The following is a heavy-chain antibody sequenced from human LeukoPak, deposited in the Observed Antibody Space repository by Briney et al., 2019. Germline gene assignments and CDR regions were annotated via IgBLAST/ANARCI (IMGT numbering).Heavy chain of an antibody. Sequence: SVKVSCKASGGTFSSYAISWVRQAPGQGLEWMGGIIPIFGTANYAQKFQGRVTITADKSTSTAYMELSSLRSEDTAVYYCAKEKLNQEYSYYGMAVWAKGTT. V-gene: IGHV1-69*06. CDR2: IIPIFGTA. CDR3: AKEKLNQEYSYYGMAV. D-gene: IGHD1-14*01. CDR1: GGTFSSYA. J-gene: IGHJ6*04.